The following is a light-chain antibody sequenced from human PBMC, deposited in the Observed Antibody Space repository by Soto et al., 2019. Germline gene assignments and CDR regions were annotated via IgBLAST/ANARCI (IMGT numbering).Light chain of an antibody. CDR3: QQRSNWPFT. CDR2: DAS. CDR1: QSVSSY. Sequence: EIVLTQSPATLSLSPVERATLSCRASQSVSSYLAWYQQKPGQAPRLLIYDASNRATGIPARFSGSGSGTDFTLTISSLEPEDFAVYYCQQRSNWPFTFGPGPKVDIK. J-gene: IGKJ3*01. V-gene: IGKV3-11*01.